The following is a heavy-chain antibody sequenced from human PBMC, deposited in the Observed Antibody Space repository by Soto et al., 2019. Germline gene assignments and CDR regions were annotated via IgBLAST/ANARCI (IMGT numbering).Heavy chain of an antibody. CDR1: GFTISDYY. D-gene: IGHD6-19*01. J-gene: IGHJ4*02. CDR3: ARDHQLSTVAGVDY. CDR2: ISSSGTTI. Sequence: PGGSLRLSCAASGFTISDYYMSWIRQAPGKGLEWVSYISSSGTTIYYAGFVKGRFTISRDNAKNSLDLQMNSLRAEDTAVYYCARDHQLSTVAGVDYWGQGTLVTVSS. V-gene: IGHV3-11*01.